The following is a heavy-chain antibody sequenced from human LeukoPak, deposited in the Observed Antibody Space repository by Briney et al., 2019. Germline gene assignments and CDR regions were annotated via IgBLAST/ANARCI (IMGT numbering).Heavy chain of an antibody. CDR2: ISYDGSNK. J-gene: IGHJ3*02. V-gene: IGHV3-30-3*01. CDR3: ARPYCSSTSCVDAFDI. D-gene: IGHD2-2*01. Sequence: GGSLRLSCAASGFTFSSYAMHWVRQASGKGLEWVAVISYDGSNKYYADSVKGRFTISRDNSKNTLYLQMNSLRAEDTAVYYCARPYCSSTSCVDAFDIWGQGTMVTVSS. CDR1: GFTFSSYA.